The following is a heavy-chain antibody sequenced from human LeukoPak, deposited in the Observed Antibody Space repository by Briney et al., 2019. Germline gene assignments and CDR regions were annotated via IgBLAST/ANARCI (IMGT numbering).Heavy chain of an antibody. J-gene: IGHJ4*02. V-gene: IGHV1-8*01. Sequence: ASVKVSCKASGYTFTSYGINWVRQATGQGLEWMGWMNPNSGNTGYAQKFQGRVTMTRNTSISTAYMELSSLRSEDTAVYYCARVPRTAAGQDYWGQGTLVTVSS. CDR1: GYTFTSYG. CDR2: MNPNSGNT. CDR3: ARVPRTAAGQDY. D-gene: IGHD6-13*01.